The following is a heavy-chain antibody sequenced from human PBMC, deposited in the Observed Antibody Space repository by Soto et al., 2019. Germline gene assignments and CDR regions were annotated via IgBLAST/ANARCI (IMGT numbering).Heavy chain of an antibody. V-gene: IGHV5-51*01. CDR3: ARPASMITFGGVIVIGPDYFDY. CDR2: IYPGDSDT. CDR1: GYSFTSYW. D-gene: IGHD3-16*02. Sequence: GESLKISCKGSGYSFTSYWIGWVRQMPGKGLEWMGIIYPGDSDTRYSPSFQGQVTISADKSISTAYLQWSSLKASDTAMYYCARPASMITFGGVIVIGPDYFDYWGQGTLVTVSS. J-gene: IGHJ4*02.